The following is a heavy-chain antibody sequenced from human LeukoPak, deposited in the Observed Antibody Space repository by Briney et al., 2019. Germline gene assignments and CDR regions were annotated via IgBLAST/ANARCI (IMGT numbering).Heavy chain of an antibody. CDR2: ISHSGST. Sequence: PSETLSLTCVVYGGSFSGYYWSWIRQPPGKGLEWIGEISHSGSTNYNPSLKSRVTISVDTSKNQFSLKLSSVTAADTAVYYCARVTMIVVVNWFDPWGQGTLVTVSS. J-gene: IGHJ5*02. CDR1: GGSFSGYY. D-gene: IGHD3-22*01. CDR3: ARVTMIVVVNWFDP. V-gene: IGHV4-34*01.